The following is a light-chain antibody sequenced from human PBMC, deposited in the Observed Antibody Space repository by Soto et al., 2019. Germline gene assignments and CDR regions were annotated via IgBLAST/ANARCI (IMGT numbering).Light chain of an antibody. CDR3: QQYSSSPYT. CDR1: QIVSNDY. J-gene: IGKJ2*01. V-gene: IGKV3-20*01. Sequence: EIVLTQSPGTLSLSPGERATLSCRASQIVSNDYLAWYQQKFGQAPRLLLYGASNRATGIPDRFSGSGSGTDFTLTISRLEPEDFAVYSCQQYSSSPYTFGQGNKLEIK. CDR2: GAS.